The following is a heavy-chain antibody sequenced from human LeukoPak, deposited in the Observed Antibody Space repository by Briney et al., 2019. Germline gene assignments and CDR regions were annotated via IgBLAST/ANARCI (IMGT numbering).Heavy chain of an antibody. D-gene: IGHD3-22*01. J-gene: IGHJ4*02. CDR1: GGSISSGNYY. CDR2: IYNSGST. Sequence: SQTLSLTCTVSGGSISSGNYYWSWIRQHPGKGLEWIGYIYNSGSTYYNPSLKSRVTISVDTSKNQFSLKLSFVTAADTAVYYCARTDSSGYYADYWGQGTLVTVSS. CDR3: ARTDSSGYYADY. V-gene: IGHV4-31*03.